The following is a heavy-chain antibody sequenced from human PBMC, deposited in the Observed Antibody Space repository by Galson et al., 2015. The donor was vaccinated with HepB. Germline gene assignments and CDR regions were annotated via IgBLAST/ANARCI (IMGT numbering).Heavy chain of an antibody. J-gene: IGHJ4*02. CDR3: ANLGFWSGVGAPGY. Sequence: SLRLSCAASGFTFSSYGMHWVRKAPGKGLEWVAVVSYDGSNKYYADSVKGRFTISRDNSKNTLYLQMNSLRAEDTAVYYCANLGFWSGVGAPGYWGQGTLVTVSS. V-gene: IGHV3-30*18. D-gene: IGHD3-3*01. CDR1: GFTFSSYG. CDR2: VSYDGSNK.